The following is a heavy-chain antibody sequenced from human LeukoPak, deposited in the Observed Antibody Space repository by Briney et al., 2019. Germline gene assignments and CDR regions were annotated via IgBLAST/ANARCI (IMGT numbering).Heavy chain of an antibody. CDR2: ISDSGVTT. D-gene: IGHD3-10*01. CDR1: GFTFSNYA. J-gene: IGHJ4*02. Sequence: GGSLRLSCAASGFTFSNYAMSWVRQAPGKGLEWVSGISDSGVTTYYADPVKGRFTISRDNAKNTLYLQMNSLRAEDTAVYYCARDFYGDFDYWGQGTLVTVSS. V-gene: IGHV3-23*01. CDR3: ARDFYGDFDY.